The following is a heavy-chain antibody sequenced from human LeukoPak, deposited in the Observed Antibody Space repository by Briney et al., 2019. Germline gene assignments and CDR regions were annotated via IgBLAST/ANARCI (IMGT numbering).Heavy chain of an antibody. CDR3: ARLRSGLDAFDI. CDR2: INHSGST. V-gene: IGHV4-34*01. J-gene: IGHJ3*02. CDR1: GGSFSGYY. D-gene: IGHD4-17*01. Sequence: SETLSLTCALYGGSFSGYYWSWIRQPPGKGLEWIGEINHSGSTNYNPSLKSRVTISVDTSKNQCSLKLSSVTAADTAVYYCARLRSGLDAFDIWGQGTMVTVSS.